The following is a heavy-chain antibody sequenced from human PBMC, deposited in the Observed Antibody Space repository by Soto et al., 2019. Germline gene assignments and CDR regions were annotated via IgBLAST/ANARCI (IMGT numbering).Heavy chain of an antibody. CDR2: SYYAGTT. D-gene: IGHD3-22*01. CDR1: GGSINNYY. CDR3: ARLGGYYQALDS. J-gene: IGHJ4*02. V-gene: IGHV4-59*08. Sequence: SETLSLTCSVSGGSINNYYWSWIRQPPGKGLEFIGYSYYAGTTTYNPSLKSRVTISVDMSKNQFSLKLSSVTAADTAVYYCARLGGYYQALDSWGQGTLVTVSS.